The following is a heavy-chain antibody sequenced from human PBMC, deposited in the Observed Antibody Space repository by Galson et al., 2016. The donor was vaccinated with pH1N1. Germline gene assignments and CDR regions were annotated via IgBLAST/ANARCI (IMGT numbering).Heavy chain of an antibody. CDR1: GYNFLNDA. CDR2: IFPRLDIT. J-gene: IGHJ4*02. D-gene: IGHD2-15*01. CDR3: AVCSSGNCYYFDY. V-gene: IGHV1-69*10. Sequence: SVKVSCKASGYNFLNDAINWVRQAPGEGLEWMGGIFPRLDITDYAQKFQDRVTITADEPTTTAFLELSSLRSEDTAVYYCAVCSSGNCYYFDYWGQGTLVTVSS.